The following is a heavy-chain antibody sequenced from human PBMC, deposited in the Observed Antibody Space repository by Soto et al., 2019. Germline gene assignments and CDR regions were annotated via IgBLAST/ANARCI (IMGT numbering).Heavy chain of an antibody. D-gene: IGHD6-19*01. Sequence: QVQLVQSGAEVKKPGASVKVSCKASGYTFTSYAMPWVRQAPGQRLEWMGWINAGNGNTKYSQKFQGRVTITRDTSASTAYMELSSLRCEETGVYYCARNIAVAAYFDYWGQGTLVTVSS. J-gene: IGHJ4*02. CDR2: INAGNGNT. V-gene: IGHV1-3*01. CDR3: ARNIAVAAYFDY. CDR1: GYTFTSYA.